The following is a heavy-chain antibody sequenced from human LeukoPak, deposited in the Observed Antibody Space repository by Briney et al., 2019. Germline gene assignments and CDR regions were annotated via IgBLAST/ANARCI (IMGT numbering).Heavy chain of an antibody. D-gene: IGHD6-13*01. CDR2: LYSGGTT. J-gene: IGHJ6*03. Sequence: TGGSLRLSCVASGFTVSSNYMSWVRQAPGKGLEWVSVLYSGGTTYYADSVKGRFTISRDNSKNTLYLQMNSLRAEDTAVYYCAREGSSPYYYFCYMDVWGKGTTVTVSS. CDR3: AREGSSPYYYFCYMDV. CDR1: GFTVSSNY. V-gene: IGHV3-53*01.